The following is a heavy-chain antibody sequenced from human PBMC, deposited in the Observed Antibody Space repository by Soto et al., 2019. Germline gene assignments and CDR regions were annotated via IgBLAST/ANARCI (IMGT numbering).Heavy chain of an antibody. CDR3: ARDGRFIAARLGPRWFDP. V-gene: IGHV3-33*01. J-gene: IGHJ5*02. Sequence: QVQLVESGGGVVQPGRSLRLSCAASGFTFSSYGMHWVRQAPGKGLEWVAVIWDDGSNKYYADSVKGRFTISRDNSKNTLYLQMNSLRAEDTAVYYCARDGRFIAARLGPRWFDPWGQGTLVTVSS. CDR1: GFTFSSYG. D-gene: IGHD6-6*01. CDR2: IWDDGSNK.